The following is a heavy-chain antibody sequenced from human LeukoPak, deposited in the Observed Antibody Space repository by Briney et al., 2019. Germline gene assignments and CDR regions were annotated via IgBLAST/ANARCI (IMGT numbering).Heavy chain of an antibody. J-gene: IGHJ4*02. CDR2: INLSGGST. Sequence: GASVKVSCKASGYTFTSYHMHWVRQAPGQGLGWMGKINLSGGSTTYAQKFQGRVTVTRDTSTSTVYMELSSLRSEDTAVYYCARDYVDDIPMIKDYWGQGTLVTVSS. D-gene: IGHD2-8*01. V-gene: IGHV1-46*01. CDR3: ARDYVDDIPMIKDY. CDR1: GYTFTSYH.